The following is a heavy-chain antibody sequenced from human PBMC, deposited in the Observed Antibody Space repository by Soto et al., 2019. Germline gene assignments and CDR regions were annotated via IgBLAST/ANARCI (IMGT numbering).Heavy chain of an antibody. D-gene: IGHD6-13*01. Sequence: SETLSLTCTVSGGSISSGDYYWNWIRHPPGKGLEWIGYIYYSGSTYYNPSLKSRVTISVDTSKNQFSLKLSSVTAADTAVYFCARAGAAYFYYYGVDVWGQGTTVTVSS. J-gene: IGHJ6*02. V-gene: IGHV4-30-4*01. CDR1: GGSISSGDYY. CDR3: ARAGAAYFYYYGVDV. CDR2: IYYSGST.